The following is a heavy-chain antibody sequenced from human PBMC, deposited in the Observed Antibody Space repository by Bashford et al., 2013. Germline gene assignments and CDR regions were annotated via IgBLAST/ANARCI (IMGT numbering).Heavy chain of an antibody. CDR2: IYPGDSDT. CDR3: VRQLTGGIHPDY. J-gene: IGHJ4*02. V-gene: IGHV5-51*01. Sequence: GESLKISCRGSGYSFTSYWIGWVRQMPGKGLDWMGIIYPGDSDTRYSPPFQGQVTISADKSISTAYLQWSSLKASDTAMYFCVRQLTGGIHPDYWGQGTLVTVSS. CDR1: GYSFTSYW. D-gene: IGHD3-16*01.